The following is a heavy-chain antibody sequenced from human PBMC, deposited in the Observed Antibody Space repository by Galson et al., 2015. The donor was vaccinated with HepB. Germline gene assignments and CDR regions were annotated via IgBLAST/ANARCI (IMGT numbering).Heavy chain of an antibody. J-gene: IGHJ4*02. CDR2: INPTGGST. CDR1: GYIFTRYY. CDR3: ARGLADFDY. V-gene: IGHV1-46*01. D-gene: IGHD6-19*01. Sequence: SVKVSCKASGYIFTRYYIHWVRQAPGQGLEWMGIINPTGGSTSYAQKFQGRVTMTRDTSTSTVYMEVSSLRSEDTAVYYCARGLADFDYWGQGTLVTVSS.